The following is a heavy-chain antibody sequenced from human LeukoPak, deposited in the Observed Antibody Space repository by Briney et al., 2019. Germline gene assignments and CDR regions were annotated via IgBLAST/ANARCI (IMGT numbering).Heavy chain of an antibody. Sequence: PGGSLRLSCAASGFTFSSYSMNWVRQAPGKGLEWVSSISSSSSYIYYADSVKGRFTISRDNSKNTLYLQMNSLRAEDTAVYYCAKEDYDFWSQKAYGMDVWGQGTTVTVSS. CDR3: AKEDYDFWSQKAYGMDV. CDR2: ISSSSSYI. CDR1: GFTFSSYS. J-gene: IGHJ6*02. D-gene: IGHD3-3*01. V-gene: IGHV3-21*01.